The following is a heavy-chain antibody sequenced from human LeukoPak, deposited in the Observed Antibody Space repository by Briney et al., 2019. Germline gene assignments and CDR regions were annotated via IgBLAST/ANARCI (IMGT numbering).Heavy chain of an antibody. CDR2: INPNSGDT. J-gene: IGHJ4*02. CDR1: GYTLTDYY. CDR3: ARDGNFDY. V-gene: IGHV1-2*02. Sequence: ASVKVSCMASGYTLTDYYMHWVRQAPGQGLEWMGWINPNSGDTNCAQKFQGRVTMTRDTSISTAYMELSRLRSDDTAVYYCARDGNFDYWGQGTLVTVSS.